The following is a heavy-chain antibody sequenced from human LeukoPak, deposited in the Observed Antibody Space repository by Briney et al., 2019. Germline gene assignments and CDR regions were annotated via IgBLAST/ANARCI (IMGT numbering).Heavy chain of an antibody. J-gene: IGHJ4*02. CDR3: ARGNWVDY. CDR1: GGSIRGYY. V-gene: IGHV4-59*12. CDR2: IYYSGST. D-gene: IGHD7-27*01. Sequence: PSETLSLTCTVSGGSIRGYYWSWIRQPPGKGLEWIGYIYYSGSTNYNPPLKSRVTISVDTSKNQFSLKLSSVTAADTAVYYCARGNWVDYWGQGTLVTVSS.